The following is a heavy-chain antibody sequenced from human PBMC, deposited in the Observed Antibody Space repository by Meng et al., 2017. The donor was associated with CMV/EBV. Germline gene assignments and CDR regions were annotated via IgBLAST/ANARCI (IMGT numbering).Heavy chain of an antibody. D-gene: IGHD1-7*01. V-gene: IGHV4-39*07. J-gene: IGHJ6*02. Sequence: SETLSLTCTVSGGSISSSSYYWGWIRQPPGKGLEWIGSIYYSGSTYYNPSLKSRVTISVDTSKNQFSLKLSSVTAADTAVYYCARSRELQGVYYYYGMDVWGQGTTVTVSS. CDR2: IYYSGST. CDR1: GGSISSSSYY. CDR3: ARSRELQGVYYYYGMDV.